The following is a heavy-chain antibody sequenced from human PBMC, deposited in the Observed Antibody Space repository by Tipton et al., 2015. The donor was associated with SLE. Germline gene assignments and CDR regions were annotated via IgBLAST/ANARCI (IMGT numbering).Heavy chain of an antibody. D-gene: IGHD4-17*01. CDR2: ISHDGGA. Sequence: TLSLTCTVFDGSLSGYYWAWLRQSPGKGLEWIGEISHDGGANYNPSLESRGTISLETSKNQFSLKLTSVTAADTAVYYCARDLTYGDYLLGAFDIWGQGTMVTVSS. CDR1: DGSLSGYY. CDR3: ARDLTYGDYLLGAFDI. J-gene: IGHJ3*02. V-gene: IGHV4-34*01.